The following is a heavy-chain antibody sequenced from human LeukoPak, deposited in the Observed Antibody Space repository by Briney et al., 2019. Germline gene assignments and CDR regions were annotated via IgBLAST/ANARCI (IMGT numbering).Heavy chain of an antibody. J-gene: IGHJ4*02. CDR2: ISGTGHTT. D-gene: IGHD6-13*01. CDR1: GFTFSSHA. V-gene: IGHV3-23*01. CDR3: AKVGSRRITYYFDY. Sequence: GGSLRLSCTASGFTFSSHAMTWVRQAPGKGLEWVSIISGTGHTTYYADPVKGRFTISSDNSENTLYLQMNSLRAEDTAVYYCAKVGSRRITYYFDYWGQGTLVTVSS.